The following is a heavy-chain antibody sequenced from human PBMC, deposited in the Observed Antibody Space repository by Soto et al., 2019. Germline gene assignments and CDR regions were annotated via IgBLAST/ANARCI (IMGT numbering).Heavy chain of an antibody. V-gene: IGHV3-23*01. CDR2: ISDSGGST. CDR1: GFTFSSYA. Sequence: GGSLRLSCAASGFTFSSYAMSWVRQAPGKGLEWVSGISDSGGSTYYADSVKGRFTISRENSKNTLYLQMNSLRAEDTAVYYCAKGTYYYGSAPYYFDYWGQGTLVTVSS. CDR3: AKGTYYYGSAPYYFDY. J-gene: IGHJ4*02. D-gene: IGHD3-10*01.